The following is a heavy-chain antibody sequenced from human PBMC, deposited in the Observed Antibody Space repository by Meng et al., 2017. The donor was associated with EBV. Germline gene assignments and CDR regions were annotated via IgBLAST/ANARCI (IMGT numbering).Heavy chain of an antibody. CDR3: ASESGRGYTPDY. J-gene: IGHJ4*02. CDR1: GGPFRYYA. V-gene: IGHV1-69*01. CDR2: FLPRLGAP. D-gene: IGHD3-10*01. Sequence: QGQWVQAVAEVRKPGWSVKVSRKTSGGPFRYYAISWVRQAPGQGLEWPGGFLPRLGAPNYAQKFHGRVKITADESTSTHYMDLSSLRSEDTAIYYCASESGRGYTPDYWGQGTLVTVSS.